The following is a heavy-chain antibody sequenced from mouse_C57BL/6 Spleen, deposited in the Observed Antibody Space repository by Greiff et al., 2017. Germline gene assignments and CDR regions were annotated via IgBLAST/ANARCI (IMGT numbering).Heavy chain of an antibody. CDR2: ISSGSSTI. V-gene: IGHV5-17*01. CDR1: GFTFSDYG. Sequence: EVKVVESGGGLVKPGGSLKLSCAASGFTFSDYGMHWVRQAPEKGLEWVAYISSGSSTIYYADTVKGRFTISRDNAKNTLCLQMTSLRSEDTAMYYCARTSSEFGYWGKGTTLTVSS. CDR3: ARTSSEFGY. D-gene: IGHD3-2*02. J-gene: IGHJ2*01.